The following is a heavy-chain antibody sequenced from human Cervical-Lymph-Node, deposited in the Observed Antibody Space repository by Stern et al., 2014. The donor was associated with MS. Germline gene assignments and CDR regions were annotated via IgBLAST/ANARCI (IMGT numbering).Heavy chain of an antibody. J-gene: IGHJ1*01. Sequence: VQLVESGAEVKKPGASVKVSCKASGDTFASYPIHWLRQAPGQGPVWLGIFNPTDGRTTYAQTFQGRVTRTRDTSTRTVYMELSSLKAEDTAMYFCANPLPYANWGQGTRVTVSS. V-gene: IGHV1-46*03. D-gene: IGHD4-17*01. CDR2: FNPTDGRT. CDR1: GDTFASYP. CDR3: ANPLPYAN.